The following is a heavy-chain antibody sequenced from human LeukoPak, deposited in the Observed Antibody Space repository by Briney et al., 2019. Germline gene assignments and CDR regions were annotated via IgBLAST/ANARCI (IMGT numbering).Heavy chain of an antibody. D-gene: IGHD2-2*01. V-gene: IGHV3-21*01. Sequence: GGSLRLSCAASGFTFSSYSMNWVRQAPGKGLEWVPSISSSSSYIYYADSVKGRFTISRDNAKNSLYLQMNSLRAEDTAVYYCARESWDIVVVPAALDYWGQGTLVTVSS. CDR1: GFTFSSYS. CDR2: ISSSSSYI. CDR3: ARESWDIVVVPAALDY. J-gene: IGHJ4*02.